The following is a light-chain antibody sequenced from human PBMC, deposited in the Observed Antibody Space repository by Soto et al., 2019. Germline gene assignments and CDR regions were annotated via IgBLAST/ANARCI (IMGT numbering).Light chain of an antibody. V-gene: IGLV2-8*01. CDR3: SSYAGSNKAV. CDR1: SSDVGGYNY. CDR2: EVS. J-gene: IGLJ2*01. Sequence: QSALTQPPPASGSPGQSVTISCTGTSSDVGGYNYVSWYQQHPGKAPKLMIYEVSKRPSGVPDRFSGSKSGNTASLTVSGLQAEDEADYYCSSYAGSNKAVFGGGTKVTVL.